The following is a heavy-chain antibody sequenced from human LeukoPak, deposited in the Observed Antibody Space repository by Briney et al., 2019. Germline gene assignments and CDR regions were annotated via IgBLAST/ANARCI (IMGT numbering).Heavy chain of an antibody. J-gene: IGHJ3*02. CDR2: IYSGGST. CDR1: GFTVSSNY. Sequence: GGSLRLSCAASGFTVSSNYMSWVRQAPGKGLEWVSVIYSGGSTYYADSVKGRFTISRDNSKNTLYLQMNSLRAEDTAVYYCASESAGQGDAFDIWGQGTMVTVSS. V-gene: IGHV3-66*01. D-gene: IGHD6-19*01. CDR3: ASESAGQGDAFDI.